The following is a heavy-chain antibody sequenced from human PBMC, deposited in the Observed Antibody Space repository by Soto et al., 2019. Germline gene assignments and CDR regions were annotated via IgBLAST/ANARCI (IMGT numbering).Heavy chain of an antibody. CDR3: ARVIPAAHVDY. V-gene: IGHV4-34*01. J-gene: IGHJ4*02. CDR2: INHSGST. CDR1: GGSFSGYY. Sequence: QVQLQQWGAGLLKPSETLSLTCAVYGGSFSGYYWSWIRQPPGKGLEWIGEINHSGSTNYNPALKSRVTISVDTSRNQFSLKLGSVTAADTAVYSCARVIPAAHVDYWGQGTLVTVSS. D-gene: IGHD2-2*01.